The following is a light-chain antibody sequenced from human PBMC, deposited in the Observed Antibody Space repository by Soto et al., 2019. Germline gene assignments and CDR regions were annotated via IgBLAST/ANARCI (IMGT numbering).Light chain of an antibody. CDR3: QHYNSYSEA. V-gene: IGKV1-5*03. Sequence: DIKMTQSPSTLSGSVGDRLTITCRASQTISSWLAWYQQKPGKAPKLLIYKASTLKSGVTSRFSGSGSGTEFTLTISSLQPDDFATYYCQHYNSYSEAVGPVTKVEIK. J-gene: IGKJ1*01. CDR2: KAS. CDR1: QTISSW.